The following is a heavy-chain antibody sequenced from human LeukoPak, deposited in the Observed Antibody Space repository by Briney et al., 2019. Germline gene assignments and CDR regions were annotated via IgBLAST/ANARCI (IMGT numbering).Heavy chain of an antibody. CDR3: ARVLYDFWSGYRAFDY. Sequence: GGSLRLSCAASVFTFSSYWMSWVRQAPGKGLEWVANIKQDGSEKYYVDSVKGRFTISRDNAKNSLYLQMNSLRAEDTAVYYCARVLYDFWSGYRAFDYWGQGTLVTVSS. CDR2: IKQDGSEK. J-gene: IGHJ4*02. V-gene: IGHV3-7*01. CDR1: VFTFSSYW. D-gene: IGHD3-3*01.